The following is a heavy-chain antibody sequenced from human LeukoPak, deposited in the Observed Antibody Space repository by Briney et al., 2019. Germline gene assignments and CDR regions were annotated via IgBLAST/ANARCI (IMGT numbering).Heavy chain of an antibody. CDR3: ARVGPNCSGGSCYLNWFDP. CDR2: INYSGST. J-gene: IGHJ5*02. D-gene: IGHD2-15*01. Sequence: SETLSLTCTVSGGSISSYYWSWIRQPPGKGLEWIGYINYSGSTNYNPSLKSRVTISVDTSKNQFSLKLSSVTAADTAVYYCARVGPNCSGGSCYLNWFDPWGQGTLVTVSS. CDR1: GGSISSYY. V-gene: IGHV4-59*01.